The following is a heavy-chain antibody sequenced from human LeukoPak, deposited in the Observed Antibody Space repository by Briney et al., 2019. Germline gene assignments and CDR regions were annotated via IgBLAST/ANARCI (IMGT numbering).Heavy chain of an antibody. CDR3: AGAWSRVDGFDI. CDR1: GFTFTTYS. CDR2: INQDGSEK. J-gene: IGHJ3*02. Sequence: GGSLRLSCTASGFTFTTYSMDWVRQAPGKGLEWVANINQDGSEKYYVDSVKGRFTISRDNAKNSVYLQMNSLRVEDTAVYYCAGAWSRVDGFDIWGQGTMVTVSS. D-gene: IGHD2-8*02. V-gene: IGHV3-7*02.